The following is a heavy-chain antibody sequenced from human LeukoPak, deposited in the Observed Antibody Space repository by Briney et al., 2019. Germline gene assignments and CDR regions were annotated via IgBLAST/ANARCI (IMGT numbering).Heavy chain of an antibody. CDR1: EFTFSNYW. J-gene: IGHJ4*02. D-gene: IGHD2-2*01. Sequence: GGSLRLSCAASEFTFSNYWMSWVRQAPGKGLEWVGRIKSKTDGGTTDYAAPVKGRFTISRDDSKNTLYLQMNSLKTEDTAVYYCTTGPPAPYQLLSSFDYWGQGTLVTVSS. V-gene: IGHV3-15*01. CDR3: TTGPPAPYQLLSSFDY. CDR2: IKSKTDGGTT.